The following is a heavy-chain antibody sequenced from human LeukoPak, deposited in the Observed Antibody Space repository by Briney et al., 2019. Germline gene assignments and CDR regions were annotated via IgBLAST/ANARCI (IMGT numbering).Heavy chain of an antibody. V-gene: IGHV3-23*01. Sequence: GGSLRLSCAASGFTFSSYAMSWVRQAPGKGLEWVSAISGSGGSTYYADSVKGRFTISRDNAKNSLYLQMNSLRAEDTAVYYCAREGGAAAARYYYYMDVWGKGTTVTVSS. CDR3: AREGGAAAARYYYYMDV. CDR1: GFTFSSYA. J-gene: IGHJ6*03. D-gene: IGHD6-13*01. CDR2: ISGSGGST.